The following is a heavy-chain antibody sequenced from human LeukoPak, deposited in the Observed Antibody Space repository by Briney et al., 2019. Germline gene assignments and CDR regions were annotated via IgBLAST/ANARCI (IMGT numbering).Heavy chain of an antibody. V-gene: IGHV3-53*01. D-gene: IGHD1-26*01. Sequence: PGGSLRLSRAASGIAVIDNYMSWVRQPPGKGLEWVSFISINTDTFYADSVRGRFTISRDSSKNTLFLQMNSLRDEDSAVYYCAIAQSWDELFDSWGQGTLVTVSS. CDR3: AIAQSWDELFDS. J-gene: IGHJ4*02. CDR2: ISINTDT. CDR1: GIAVIDNY.